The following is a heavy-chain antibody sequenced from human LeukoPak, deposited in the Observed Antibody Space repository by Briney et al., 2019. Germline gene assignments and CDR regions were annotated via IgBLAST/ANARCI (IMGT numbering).Heavy chain of an antibody. CDR3: ASLQSSSWYYFDY. V-gene: IGHV3-74*01. J-gene: IGHJ4*02. CDR2: INSDGSST. CDR1: GFTFSSHW. D-gene: IGHD6-13*01. Sequence: PGGSLRLSCAASGFTFSSHWMHWVRQAPGKGLVWVSRINSDGSSTSYADSVKGRFTISRDNAKNTLYLQMNSLRAEDTAVYYCASLQSSSWYYFDYWGQGTLVTVSS.